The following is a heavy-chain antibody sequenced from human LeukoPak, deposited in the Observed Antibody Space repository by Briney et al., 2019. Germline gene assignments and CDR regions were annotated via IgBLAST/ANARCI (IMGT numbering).Heavy chain of an antibody. CDR1: GGSIGNYY. V-gene: IGHV4-59*01. CDR3: ARDRSPEGYYDSSHWDYYHGMDV. CDR2: IYYSGST. D-gene: IGHD3-22*01. Sequence: QPSETLSLTCTVSGGSIGNYYWSWIRQPPGKGLEWIGYIYYSGSTNYNPSLKSRVTISVDTSKNQFSLNLSSVTAADTAMYYCARDRSPEGYYDSSHWDYYHGMDVWGQGTTVTASS. J-gene: IGHJ6*02.